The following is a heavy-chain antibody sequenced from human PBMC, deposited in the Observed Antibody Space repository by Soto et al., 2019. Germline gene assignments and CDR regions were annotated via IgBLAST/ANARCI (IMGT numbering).Heavy chain of an antibody. V-gene: IGHV3-30-3*01. CDR1: GFTFSSYA. CDR3: ARGQSSLTRFDY. CDR2: ISYDGSNK. D-gene: IGHD2-2*01. Sequence: PGGSLRLSCAASGFTFSSYAMHWVRQAPGKGLEWVAVISYDGSNKYYADSVKGRFTISRDNSKNTLYLQMNSLRAEDTAVYYCARGQSSLTRFDYWGQGTLVTV. J-gene: IGHJ4*02.